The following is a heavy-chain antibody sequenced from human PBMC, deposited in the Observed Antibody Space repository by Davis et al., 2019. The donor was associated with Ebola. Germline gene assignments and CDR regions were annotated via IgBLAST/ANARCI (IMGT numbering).Heavy chain of an antibody. J-gene: IGHJ3*02. D-gene: IGHD3-3*01. CDR2: IIPILGIA. CDR1: GGTFSSYA. V-gene: IGHV1-69*04. Sequence: SSVNVSRQASGGTFSSYAISWVRQAPGQGLEWMGRIIPILGIANYAQKFQGRVTITADKSTSTAYMELSSLRSEDTAVYYCARGIEDFGVVIEDVAFDIWGQGTMVTVSS. CDR3: ARGIEDFGVVIEDVAFDI.